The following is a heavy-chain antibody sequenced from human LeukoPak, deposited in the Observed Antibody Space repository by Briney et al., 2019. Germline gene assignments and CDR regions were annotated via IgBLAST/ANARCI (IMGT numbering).Heavy chain of an antibody. Sequence: GASVKVSCKASGYTFTSYYMHWVRQAPGQGLEWMGIINPSGGSTSYAQKFQGRVTMTRDTSTSTVYMELSSLRSEDTAVYYCASLGEGIAAQDGMDVWGQGTTVTVPS. D-gene: IGHD6-13*01. J-gene: IGHJ6*02. CDR1: GYTFTSYY. CDR3: ASLGEGIAAQDGMDV. V-gene: IGHV1-46*01. CDR2: INPSGGST.